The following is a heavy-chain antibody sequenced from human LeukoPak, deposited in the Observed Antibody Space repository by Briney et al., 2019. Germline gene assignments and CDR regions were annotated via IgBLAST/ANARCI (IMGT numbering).Heavy chain of an antibody. D-gene: IGHD6-19*01. J-gene: IGHJ4*02. V-gene: IGHV3-30*04. Sequence: GRSLRLSCAASGFTFSSYAMHWVRQAPGKGLGWVAVIPYDGSNKYYADSVKGRFTISRDNSKNTLYLQMNSLRAEDTAVYYCARDRIPAVAGILLRYYFDYWGQGTLVTVSS. CDR1: GFTFSSYA. CDR3: ARDRIPAVAGILLRYYFDY. CDR2: IPYDGSNK.